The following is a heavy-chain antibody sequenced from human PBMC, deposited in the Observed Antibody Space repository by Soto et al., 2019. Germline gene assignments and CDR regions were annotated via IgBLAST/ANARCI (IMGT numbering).Heavy chain of an antibody. D-gene: IGHD1-26*01. CDR2: ISYDGSNK. CDR1: GFTFSSYG. V-gene: IGHV3-30*18. CDR3: AKPNKRRLVGANNAEYFQH. Sequence: GGSLRLCCAASGFTFSSYGMHWVRQAPGKGLEWVAVISYDGSNKYYADSVKGRFTISRDNSKNTLYLQMNSLRAEDTAVYYCAKPNKRRLVGANNAEYFQHWGQGTLVTVSS. J-gene: IGHJ1*01.